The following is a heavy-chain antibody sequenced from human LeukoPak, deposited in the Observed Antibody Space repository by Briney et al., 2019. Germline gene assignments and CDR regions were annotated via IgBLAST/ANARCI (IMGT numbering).Heavy chain of an antibody. CDR2: IWYDGSNK. CDR3: AKIGDYGDPKSL. V-gene: IGHV3-33*06. J-gene: IGHJ4*02. CDR1: GFTFSSYG. D-gene: IGHD4-17*01. Sequence: PGRSLRLSCAASGFTFSSYGMHWVRQAPGKGLEWVAVIWYDGSNKYYADSVKGRFTISRDNSKNTLYLQMSSLRAEDTAVYYCAKIGDYGDPKSLWGQGTLVTVSS.